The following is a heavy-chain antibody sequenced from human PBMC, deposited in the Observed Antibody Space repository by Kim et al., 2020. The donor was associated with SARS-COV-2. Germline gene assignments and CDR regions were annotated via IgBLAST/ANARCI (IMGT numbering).Heavy chain of an antibody. Sequence: SETLSLTCTVSGGSISSGGYYWSWIRQHPGKGLEWIGYIYYSGSTYYNPSVKSRVTISVDTSKNQFSLKLSSVTAADTAVYYCAREITMVRGVINWFDPWGQGTLVTVSS. D-gene: IGHD3-10*01. CDR3: AREITMVRGVINWFDP. CDR1: GGSISSGGYY. CDR2: IYYSGST. J-gene: IGHJ5*02. V-gene: IGHV4-31*03.